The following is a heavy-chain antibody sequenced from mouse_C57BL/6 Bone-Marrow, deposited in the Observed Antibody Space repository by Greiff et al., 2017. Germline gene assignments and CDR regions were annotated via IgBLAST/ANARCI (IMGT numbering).Heavy chain of an antibody. CDR1: GFTFSDYG. J-gene: IGHJ4*01. Sequence: EVKLVESGGGLVQPGGSLKLSCAASGFTFSDYGMAWVRQAPRKGPEWVAFISNLAYSIYYADTVTGRFPISRENAKNTLYLEMSSLRSEDTAMYYCARGDSSGYVDYAMDYWGQGTSVTVSS. CDR2: ISNLAYSI. D-gene: IGHD3-2*02. CDR3: ARGDSSGYVDYAMDY. V-gene: IGHV5-15*01.